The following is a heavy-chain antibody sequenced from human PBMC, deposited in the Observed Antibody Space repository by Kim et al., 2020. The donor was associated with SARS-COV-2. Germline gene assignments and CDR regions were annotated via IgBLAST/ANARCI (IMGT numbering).Heavy chain of an antibody. CDR3: AKSHDILTGYYEPDFDY. V-gene: IGHV3-23*01. D-gene: IGHD3-9*01. CDR2: ISGSGGST. Sequence: GGSLRLSCAASGFTFSSYAMSWVRQAPGKGLEWVSAISGSGGSTYYADSVKGRFTISRDNSKNTLYLQMNSLRAEDTAVYYCAKSHDILTGYYEPDFDYWGQGTLVTVSS. CDR1: GFTFSSYA. J-gene: IGHJ4*02.